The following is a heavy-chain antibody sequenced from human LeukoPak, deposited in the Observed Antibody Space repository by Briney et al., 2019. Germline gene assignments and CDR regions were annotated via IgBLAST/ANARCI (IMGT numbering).Heavy chain of an antibody. CDR3: ASDIVVVPAAHLDIDY. CDR2: ISYDGSNK. CDR1: GFTFSTYA. V-gene: IGHV3-30-3*01. J-gene: IGHJ4*02. Sequence: GGSLRLSCAASGFTFSTYAMNWVRQAPGKGLEWVAVISYDGSNKYYADSVKGRFTISRDNSKNTLYLQMNSLRAEDTAVYYCASDIVVVPAAHLDIDYWGQGTLVTVSS. D-gene: IGHD2-2*01.